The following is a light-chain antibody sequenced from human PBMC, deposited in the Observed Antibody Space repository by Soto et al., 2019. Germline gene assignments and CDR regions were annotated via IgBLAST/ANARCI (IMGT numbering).Light chain of an antibody. CDR3: SSYTSSSTLV. J-gene: IGLJ1*01. Sequence: SSRTQPASLSGSPGQSITISCTVTSSDVGGYNYVSWYQQHPGKAPKLMIYEVSNRPSGVSNRFSGSKSGNTASLTISGLQAEDEADYYCSSYTSSSTLVFGTGTKVTVL. CDR1: SSDVGGYNY. CDR2: EVS. V-gene: IGLV2-14*01.